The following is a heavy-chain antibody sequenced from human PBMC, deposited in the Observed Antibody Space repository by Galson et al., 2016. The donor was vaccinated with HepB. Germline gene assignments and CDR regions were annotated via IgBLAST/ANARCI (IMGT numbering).Heavy chain of an antibody. J-gene: IGHJ3*02. CDR2: VFHTGST. Sequence: LEWIGGVFHTGSTSYNPSLKSRLTISIDKSTDRFTLRLTSLTAADTAIYFCVRDGSGSYHYFDAFDIWSPGATVIVSS. V-gene: IGHV4-4*01. CDR3: VRDGSGSYHYFDAFDI. D-gene: IGHD1-26*01.